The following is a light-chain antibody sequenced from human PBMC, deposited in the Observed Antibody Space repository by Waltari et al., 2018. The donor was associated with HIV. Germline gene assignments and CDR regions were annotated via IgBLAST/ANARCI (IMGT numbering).Light chain of an antibody. CDR1: SSDAGGYNY. CDR3: CSYAGSYVV. V-gene: IGLV2-11*01. Sequence: QSALTQPRSVSWSPGQSVTISCTGTSSDAGGYNYVSWYQQHPGKGPKLMSYDVSKRLGGVRDRFSGHKSGKTAYRTICGLQAEDEAEYDCCSYAGSYVVLGGGTKLSVL. CDR2: DVS. J-gene: IGLJ2*01.